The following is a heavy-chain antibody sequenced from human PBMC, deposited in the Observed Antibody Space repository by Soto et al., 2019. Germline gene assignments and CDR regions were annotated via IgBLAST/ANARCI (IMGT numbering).Heavy chain of an antibody. CDR3: AKEGAIAAAGLYGMDV. D-gene: IGHD6-13*01. V-gene: IGHV3-30*18. J-gene: IGHJ6*02. CDR1: GFSFKNFG. CDR2: ISYDGSNK. Sequence: GGSLRLSCAASGFSFKNFGMHWVRQAPGKGLEWVAVISYDGSNKYYADSVKGRFTISRDNSKNTLYLQMNSLRAEDTAVYYCAKEGAIAAAGLYGMDVWGQGTTVTVSS.